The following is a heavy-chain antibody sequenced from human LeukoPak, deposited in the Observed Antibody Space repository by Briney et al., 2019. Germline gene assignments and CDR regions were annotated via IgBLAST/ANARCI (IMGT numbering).Heavy chain of an antibody. D-gene: IGHD1-26*01. CDR1: GGSISSFP. CDR3: AMSWSYANDAFHS. V-gene: IGHV4-4*07. J-gene: IGHJ3*02. CDR2: PYTSEGT. Sequence: SETLSLTSTVSGGSISSFPGSWIRPPDGEGVGWGGRPYTSEGTNYNPSPKRRVRMSVDTSRSQFSLELNSVTAADTAVYCCAMSWSYANDAFHSLGQGTMVSVSS.